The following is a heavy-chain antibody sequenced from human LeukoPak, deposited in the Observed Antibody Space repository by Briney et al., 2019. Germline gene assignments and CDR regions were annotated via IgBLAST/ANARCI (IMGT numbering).Heavy chain of an antibody. V-gene: IGHV4-34*01. CDR2: ITYSGGS. J-gene: IGHJ4*02. CDR3: ATSRVGPQNSGYLAH. CDR1: GGSLTDFY. D-gene: IGHD3-22*01. Sequence: PSETLSLTCAVYGGSLTDFYWTWIRQPPGKGLEWIGEITYSGGSSYNPSLKSRVTMSVDTSKNQLSLELSSVTAADTAVYYCATSRVGPQNSGYLAHWGQGALVTVSS.